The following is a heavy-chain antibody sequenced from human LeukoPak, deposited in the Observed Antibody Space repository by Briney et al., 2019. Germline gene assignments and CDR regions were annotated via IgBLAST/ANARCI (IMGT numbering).Heavy chain of an antibody. J-gene: IGHJ6*02. D-gene: IGHD3-22*01. Sequence: SETLSLTCTVSGDSMSGHYWSWIRQPPGKGLEWIGYVYYCDNTKYNPSLKSRVTMSADTSKNQFSLKLSSVTAADTAVYYCTRASDHKFYYDSSGRTYYGMDVWGQGTTVTVSS. CDR3: TRASDHKFYYDSSGRTYYGMDV. CDR1: GDSMSGHY. V-gene: IGHV4-59*11. CDR2: VYYCDNT.